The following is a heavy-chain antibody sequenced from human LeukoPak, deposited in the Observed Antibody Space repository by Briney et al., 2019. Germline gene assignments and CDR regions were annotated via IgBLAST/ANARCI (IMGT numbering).Heavy chain of an antibody. CDR2: IYYSGST. CDR3: ARYYYGSGSYPDAYYYYGMDV. J-gene: IGHJ6*04. Sequence: SQTLSLTCTVSGGSISSGGYYWSWIRQHPGQGLEWIGYIYYSGSTYYNPSLKSRVTISVDTSKNQFSLKLSSVTAADTAVYYCARYYYGSGSYPDAYYYYGMDVWGKGTTVTVSS. V-gene: IGHV4-31*03. CDR1: GGSISSGGYY. D-gene: IGHD3-10*01.